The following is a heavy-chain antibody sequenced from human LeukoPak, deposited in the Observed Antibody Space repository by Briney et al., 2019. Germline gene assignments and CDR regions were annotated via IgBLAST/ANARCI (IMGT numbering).Heavy chain of an antibody. CDR2: IYYSGNT. J-gene: IGHJ4*02. V-gene: IGHV4-39*01. Sequence: SETLSLTCTVSGASISSSTYYWGWIRQPPGKGLEWIGSIYYSGNTYYSPSLESRVTISVDTSKNQFSLKLSSVTAADTAVYYCARRPTYYYDSSGYYFDYWGQGTLVTVSS. CDR3: ARRPTYYYDSSGYYFDY. D-gene: IGHD3-22*01. CDR1: GASISSSTYY.